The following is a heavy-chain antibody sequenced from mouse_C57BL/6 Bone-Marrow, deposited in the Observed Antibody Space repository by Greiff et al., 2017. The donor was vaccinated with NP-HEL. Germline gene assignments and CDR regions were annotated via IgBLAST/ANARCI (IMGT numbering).Heavy chain of an antibody. CDR2: ISNGGGST. J-gene: IGHJ1*03. V-gene: IGHV5-12*01. D-gene: IGHD1-1*01. CDR1: GFTFSDYY. CDR3: ARPPRIRPGYFDV. Sequence: EVQLVESGGGLVQPGGSLKLSCAASGFTFSDYYMYWVRQTPEKRLEWVAYISNGGGSTYYPDTVKGRFTISRDNAKNTLYLQMSRLKSEDTAMYYCARPPRIRPGYFDVWGTGTTVTVSS.